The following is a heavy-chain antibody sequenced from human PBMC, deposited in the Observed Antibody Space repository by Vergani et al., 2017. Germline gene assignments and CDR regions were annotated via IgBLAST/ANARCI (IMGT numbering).Heavy chain of an antibody. CDR2: IYWNDDK. Sequence: QITLKESGPTLVKPTQTLTLTCTFSGFSLSTSGVGVGWIRQPPGKALEWLALIYWNDDKRYSPSLKSRLTITKDTSKNLVVLTMTNMDPVDTATYYCAHGGKYYDILTGYYPKGFDPWGQGTLVTVSS. CDR1: GFSLSTSGVG. CDR3: AHGGKYYDILTGYYPKGFDP. D-gene: IGHD3-9*01. J-gene: IGHJ5*02. V-gene: IGHV2-5*01.